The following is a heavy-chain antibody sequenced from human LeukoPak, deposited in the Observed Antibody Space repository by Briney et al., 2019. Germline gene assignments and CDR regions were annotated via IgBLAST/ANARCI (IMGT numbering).Heavy chain of an antibody. Sequence: GGSLRLSCAASGFTFSNYWMSWVRQAPGKGPEWVANIRGDGGKTYYLDSVKGRFTISRDNAENSLFLQMNSLRTEDMAVYYCARDASLYCSGDTCYWAFDNWGQGTLVTVS. J-gene: IGHJ4*02. D-gene: IGHD2-15*01. CDR2: IRGDGGKT. V-gene: IGHV3-7*01. CDR3: ARDASLYCSGDTCYWAFDN. CDR1: GFTFSNYW.